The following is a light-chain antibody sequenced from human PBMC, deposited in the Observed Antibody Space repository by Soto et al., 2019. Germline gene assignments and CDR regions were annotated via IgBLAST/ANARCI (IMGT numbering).Light chain of an antibody. Sequence: EIVLTQSPGTLSLSPGERDTLSCRASQSVSSSYLAWYQQKPGQAPRLLIYGASSRATGIPDRFSGSGSGTDFTLTISGLEPEDFAVYYCQQYGSSPTFGQGTKVDIK. J-gene: IGKJ1*01. CDR2: GAS. CDR1: QSVSSSY. V-gene: IGKV3-20*01. CDR3: QQYGSSPT.